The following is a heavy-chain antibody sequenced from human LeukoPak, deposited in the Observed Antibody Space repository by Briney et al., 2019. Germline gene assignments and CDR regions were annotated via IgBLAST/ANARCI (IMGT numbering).Heavy chain of an antibody. J-gene: IGHJ4*02. V-gene: IGHV4-39*01. CDR3: ASDSSGLFDY. CDR2: IYYSGST. D-gene: IGHD3-22*01. Sequence: PSETLSLTCTVSGGSISSSSYYWGWIRQPPGKGLAWFGCIYYSGSTYYNPSLKSRVTISVDTSKNQFSLKLSSVTAADTAVYYCASDSSGLFDYWGQGTLVTVSS. CDR1: GGSISSSSYY.